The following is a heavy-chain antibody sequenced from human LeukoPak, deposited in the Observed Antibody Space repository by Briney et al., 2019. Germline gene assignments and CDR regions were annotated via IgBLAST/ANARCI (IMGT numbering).Heavy chain of an antibody. D-gene: IGHD1-1*01. J-gene: IGHJ4*02. CDR3: AKDREIGYSVYYFDY. CDR1: GFTFSSYA. V-gene: IGHV3-23*01. CDR2: ISGSGGST. Sequence: PGGSLRLSCAASGFTFSSYAMSWVRQAPGKGLEWVSAISGSGGSTYYADSVKGRFTISRDNSKNTLYLQMNSLRAEDTAVYYCAKDREIGYSVYYFDYWGQGTLVTVSS.